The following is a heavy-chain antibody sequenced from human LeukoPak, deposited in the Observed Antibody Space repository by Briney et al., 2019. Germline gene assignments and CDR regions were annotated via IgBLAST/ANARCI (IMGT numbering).Heavy chain of an antibody. CDR3: AKGYYESSGYCNY. CDR1: GFTFSSYG. J-gene: IGHJ4*02. D-gene: IGHD3-22*01. V-gene: IGHV3-30*02. Sequence: AGGSLRLSCAASGFTFSSYGMHWVRQAPGKGLEWVAFIRYDGSNKYYADSVKGRFTISRDNSKNTLYLQMNSLRPEDTAMYYCAKGYYESSGYCNYWGQGTLVTVSS. CDR2: IRYDGSNK.